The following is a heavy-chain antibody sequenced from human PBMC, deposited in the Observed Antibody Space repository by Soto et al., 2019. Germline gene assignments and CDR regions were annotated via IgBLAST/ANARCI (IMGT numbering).Heavy chain of an antibody. CDR3: ARDLYPPAHYFDY. V-gene: IGHV1-18*01. CDR2: ISGHNGNT. Sequence: QVQLVQSGAEVKKPGASVKVSCKASGYTFTNHGISWVRQAPGQGLEWLGLISGHNGNTKYAQRLQGRVTKTTDTSTSTAYMELRSLKSDDTAVYYCARDLYPPAHYFDYWGQGTLVTVSS. CDR1: GYTFTNHG. J-gene: IGHJ4*02.